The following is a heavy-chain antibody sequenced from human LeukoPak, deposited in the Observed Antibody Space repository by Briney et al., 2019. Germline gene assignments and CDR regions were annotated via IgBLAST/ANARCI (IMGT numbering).Heavy chain of an antibody. CDR1: GFTVNSNY. D-gene: IGHD4/OR15-4a*01. Sequence: GGSLRLSCAVSGFTVNSNYMNWVRQAPGKGLEWVSVIYSGGSTFYADSVKGRFTISRDNSKNTLYLQMNSLRAEDTAVYYCARDLTFDYWGQGTLVTVSS. CDR2: IYSGGST. V-gene: IGHV3-53*01. J-gene: IGHJ4*02. CDR3: ARDLTFDY.